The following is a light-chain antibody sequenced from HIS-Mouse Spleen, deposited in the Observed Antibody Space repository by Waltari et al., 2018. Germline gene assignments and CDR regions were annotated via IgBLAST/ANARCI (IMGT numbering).Light chain of an antibody. CDR2: QDS. J-gene: IGLJ2*01. Sequence: SYELTQPPSVSVSPGQTASITCPGAKPGNKYACWYQQKPGQSPVLVIYQDSKRPSGIPERFSGSNSGNTATLTISGTQAMDEADYYCQAWDSSTDVVFGGGTKLTVL. CDR3: QAWDSSTDVV. V-gene: IGLV3-1*01. CDR1: KPGNKY.